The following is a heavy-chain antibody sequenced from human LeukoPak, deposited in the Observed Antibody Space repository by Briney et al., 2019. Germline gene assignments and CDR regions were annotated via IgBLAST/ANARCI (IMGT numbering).Heavy chain of an antibody. D-gene: IGHD4-11*01. CDR2: IKQDGSEK. Sequence: GGSLRLSCAASGFTFSSYWMSWVRQAPGKGLEWVANIKQDGSEKYYVDSVKGRFTISRDNAKNSLYLQMNSLRAEDTAAYYCARELHPPYYYYYYYMDVWGKGTTVTVSS. CDR3: ARELHPPYYYYYYYMDV. V-gene: IGHV3-7*01. J-gene: IGHJ6*03. CDR1: GFTFSSYW.